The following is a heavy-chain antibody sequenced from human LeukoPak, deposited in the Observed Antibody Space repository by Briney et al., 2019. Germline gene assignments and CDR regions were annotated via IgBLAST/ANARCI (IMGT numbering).Heavy chain of an antibody. CDR3: ARGTVIPDYFDY. D-gene: IGHD4-17*01. V-gene: IGHV4-30-4*01. Sequence: SETLSLTCTVSGGSISSGDYYWSWIRQPPGKGLEWIGYIYYSGSTYCNPSLKSRVTISVDTSKNQFSLKLSSVTAADTAVYYCARGTVIPDYFDYWGQGTLVTVSS. CDR2: IYYSGST. CDR1: GGSISSGDYY. J-gene: IGHJ4*02.